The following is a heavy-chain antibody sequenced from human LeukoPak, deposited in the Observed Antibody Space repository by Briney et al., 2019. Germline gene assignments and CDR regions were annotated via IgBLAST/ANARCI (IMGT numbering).Heavy chain of an antibody. V-gene: IGHV1-69*05. J-gene: IGHJ6*03. CDR2: IIPIFGTA. Sequence: GASVKVSCKASGGTFSSYAISWVRQAPGQGLEWMGGIIPIFGTANYAQKFQGRVTITTDESTSTAYMELSSLRSEDTAVYYCARAGGSGTYYYYMDVWGKGTTVTVSS. D-gene: IGHD3-10*01. CDR1: GGTFSSYA. CDR3: ARAGGSGTYYYYMDV.